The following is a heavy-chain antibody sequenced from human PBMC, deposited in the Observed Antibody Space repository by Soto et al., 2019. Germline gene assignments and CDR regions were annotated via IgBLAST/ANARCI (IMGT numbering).Heavy chain of an antibody. J-gene: IGHJ4*02. CDR2: IYRDGST. V-gene: IGHV3-53*01. D-gene: IGHD1-20*01. CDR1: GFTVSSNS. Sequence: PGESLKSSCAVSGFTVSSNSMSWVRLAPGKGLEWVSSIYRDGSTYYADSVKGRVTISRDVSKDKLYLQMNSLRAEDMAVYYCARSYKWTVLFEYWGQGRLVTVSS. CDR3: ARSYKWTVLFEY.